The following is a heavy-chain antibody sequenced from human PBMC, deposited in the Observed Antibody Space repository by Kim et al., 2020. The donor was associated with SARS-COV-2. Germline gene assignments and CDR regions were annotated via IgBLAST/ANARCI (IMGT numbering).Heavy chain of an antibody. Sequence: GGSLRLSCAGGGFELSRYAMSWLRQAPGKGLEWVSAIGAGGFDTYYAASVRGRFTISKDTSTNILSLQMNSLRVEDTALYYCARMTPTIEYWGQGTLVTVSS. CDR1: GFELSRYA. J-gene: IGHJ4*02. CDR2: IGAGGFDT. CDR3: ARMTPTIEY. V-gene: IGHV3-23*01.